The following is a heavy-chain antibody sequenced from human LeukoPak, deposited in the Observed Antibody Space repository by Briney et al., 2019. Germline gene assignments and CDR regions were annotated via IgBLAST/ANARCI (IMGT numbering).Heavy chain of an antibody. CDR1: GFTFSSYD. CDR3: VRDLGRGFYGMDV. V-gene: IGHV3-13*01. J-gene: IGHJ6*02. CDR2: IGVNGDT. D-gene: IGHD2-15*01. Sequence: PGGSLRLSCAPSGFTFSSYDMHWVRQPTGKGLEWVSGIGVNGDTYYADSVKGRFTISRENSKNSLYLQMNTLSAGDTAVYRCVRDLGRGFYGMDVWGQGTTVTVSS.